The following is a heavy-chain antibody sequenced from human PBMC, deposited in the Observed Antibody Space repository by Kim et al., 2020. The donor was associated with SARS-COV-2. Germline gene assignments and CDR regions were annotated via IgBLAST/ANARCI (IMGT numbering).Heavy chain of an antibody. CDR3: AKTSVAVAGTYYYYYGMDV. J-gene: IGHJ6*02. D-gene: IGHD6-19*01. V-gene: IGHV3-30*02. Sequence: GRFTIPRDNSKNTLYLQMSSLRAEDTAVYYCAKTSVAVAGTYYYYYGMDVWGQGTTVTVSS.